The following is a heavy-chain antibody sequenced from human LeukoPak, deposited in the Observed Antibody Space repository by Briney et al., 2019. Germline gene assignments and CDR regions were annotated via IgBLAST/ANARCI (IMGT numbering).Heavy chain of an antibody. Sequence: GGSLRLSCAASGFTFSSYSMSWVRQAPGKGLAWVSSISSSSSYISYADSVKGRFTISRDNAKNSLYLQMNSLRAEDTAVYYCARENVAAGDYWGQGTLVTVSS. V-gene: IGHV3-21*01. CDR2: ISSSSSYI. J-gene: IGHJ4*02. CDR1: GFTFSSYS. D-gene: IGHD6-13*01. CDR3: ARENVAAGDY.